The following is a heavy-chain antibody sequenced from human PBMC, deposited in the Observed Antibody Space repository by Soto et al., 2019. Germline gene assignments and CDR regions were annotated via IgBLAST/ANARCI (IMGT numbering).Heavy chain of an antibody. CDR2: INNAYST. Sequence: EVQLEESGGTWVQPGVSLRLSCAASGFDASVNFMTWVRQAPGKGLELVSAINNAYSTFYADSVKCRFTISRDNSTKTVYLQVSSLRVEATAMYYCVRETYYYGMDVWGQGTAVTFAS. J-gene: IGHJ6*02. CDR1: GFDASVNF. V-gene: IGHV3-66*01. CDR3: VRETYYYGMDV.